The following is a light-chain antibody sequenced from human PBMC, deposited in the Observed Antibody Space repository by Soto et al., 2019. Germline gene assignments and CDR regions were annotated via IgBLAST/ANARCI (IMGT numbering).Light chain of an antibody. CDR3: QSYDNTLSGYV. J-gene: IGLJ1*01. CDR2: GNS. V-gene: IGLV1-40*01. CDR1: SSNIGAGYD. Sequence: QSFLTQPPSVSGAPGQRVTISCSGSSSNIGAGYDVHWYQQFPGTAPRLLIYGNSNRPSGVPDRFSGSKSGTSASLAITGLQAEDEADYYCQSYDNTLSGYVFATGTKVTVL.